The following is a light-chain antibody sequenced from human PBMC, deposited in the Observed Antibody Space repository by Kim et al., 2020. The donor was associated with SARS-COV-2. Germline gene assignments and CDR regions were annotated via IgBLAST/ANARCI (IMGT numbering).Light chain of an antibody. J-gene: IGLJ2*01. V-gene: IGLV1-40*01. CDR1: SSNIGAGYD. Sequence: QSVLTQPPSVSGAPGQRVTISCTGSSSNIGAGYDVHWYQQLPGTAPKLLIYGNSNRPSGVPDRFSGSKSGTSASLAITGRQAEDEADYYCQSYDSSLSGPVVFGGGTQLTVL. CDR3: QSYDSSLSGPVV. CDR2: GNS.